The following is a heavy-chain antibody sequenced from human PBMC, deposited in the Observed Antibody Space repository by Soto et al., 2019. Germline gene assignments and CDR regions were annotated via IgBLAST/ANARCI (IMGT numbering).Heavy chain of an antibody. Sequence: PGGSLRLSCAASGFTFSSYGMHWVRQAPGKGLEWVAVISYDGSNKYYADSVKGRFTISRDNSKNTLYLQMNSLRAEDTAVYYCAKGRRGVEWFRAYYLDVWGKGTTVTVSS. D-gene: IGHD3-3*01. V-gene: IGHV3-30*18. CDR3: AKGRRGVEWFRAYYLDV. J-gene: IGHJ6*03. CDR2: ISYDGSNK. CDR1: GFTFSSYG.